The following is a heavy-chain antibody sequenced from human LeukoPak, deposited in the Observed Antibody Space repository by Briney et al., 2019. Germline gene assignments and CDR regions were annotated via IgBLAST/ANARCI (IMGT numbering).Heavy chain of an antibody. CDR1: GFTFSSYA. J-gene: IGHJ4*02. Sequence: GGSLRLSCAASGFTFSSYAMTWVRRAPGKGLEWVSSVSGSDGSTYYADSVRGRFTVSRDNSKNTLSLQMNSLRTEDTAVYYCAKDPQAYCSGGSCYLDYWGQGTLVTVSS. CDR2: VSGSDGST. D-gene: IGHD2-15*01. V-gene: IGHV3-23*01. CDR3: AKDPQAYCSGGSCYLDY.